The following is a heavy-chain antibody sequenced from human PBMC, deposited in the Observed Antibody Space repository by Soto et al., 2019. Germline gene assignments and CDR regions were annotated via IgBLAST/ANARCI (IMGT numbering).Heavy chain of an antibody. CDR2: INPNSGDT. CDR1: GYIFTDYY. J-gene: IGHJ4*02. V-gene: IGHV1-2*02. D-gene: IGHD2-2*02. CDR3: ARPTYTPTWSEDY. Sequence: QGRLVQSGAEMKKPGASVKVSCKASGYIFTDYYIHWIRQAPGQGREWVGWINPNSGDTSYAQRFQGRVTMTRDTSISTAYLELPRLKSDDTGVYYCARPTYTPTWSEDYLGQGTLVTVSS.